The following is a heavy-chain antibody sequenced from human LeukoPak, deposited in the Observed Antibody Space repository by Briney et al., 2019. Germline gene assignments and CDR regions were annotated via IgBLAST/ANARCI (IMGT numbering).Heavy chain of an antibody. CDR3: ARDSAALIVVATDDAFDI. V-gene: IGHV1-69*05. CDR2: IIPIFATA. J-gene: IGHJ3*02. Sequence: ASVKVSCKASGGTFTSYAISWVRQAPGQGLEWMGRIIPIFATANYARKFQSRVTIPTDEYTTTAYMELSILRSEDTAVYYCARDSAALIVVATDDAFDIWGQGTMVTVSS. D-gene: IGHD3-22*01. CDR1: GGTFTSYA.